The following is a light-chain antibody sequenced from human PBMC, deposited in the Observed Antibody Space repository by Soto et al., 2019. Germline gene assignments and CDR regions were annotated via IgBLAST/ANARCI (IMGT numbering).Light chain of an antibody. J-gene: IGKJ4*01. CDR3: QQYSSSSLT. Sequence: VLTQSPGTLSLSPGEGATLSCRASQSVSSSYLAWYQLKPGQAPRLLIYGASSRATGIPDRFSGSGSGTHFILTISGLEPEDFAVYYCQQYSSSSLTFGGGTKV. V-gene: IGKV3-20*01. CDR2: GAS. CDR1: QSVSSSY.